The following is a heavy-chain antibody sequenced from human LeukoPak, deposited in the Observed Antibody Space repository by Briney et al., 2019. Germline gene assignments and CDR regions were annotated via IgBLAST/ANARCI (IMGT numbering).Heavy chain of an antibody. V-gene: IGHV3-66*01. D-gene: IGHD2-21*01. CDR2: IYSGGST. CDR1: GFTVSSNY. Sequence: GGSLRLSCAASGFTVSSNYMSWVRQAPGKGLDWVSVIYSGGSTYYADSVKGRFTISRDNSKNTLYLQMINLRAEDTAVYFCAKSDCGSDGCKLLNYWGQGILVTVSS. J-gene: IGHJ4*02. CDR3: AKSDCGSDGCKLLNY.